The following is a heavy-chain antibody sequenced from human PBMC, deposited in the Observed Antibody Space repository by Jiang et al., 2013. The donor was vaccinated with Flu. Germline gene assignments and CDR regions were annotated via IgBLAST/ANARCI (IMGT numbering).Heavy chain of an antibody. CDR2: INAGNGNT. CDR1: GYTFTSYA. CDR3: ARDRTSSYSSSWYGLLGY. V-gene: IGHV1-3*01. D-gene: IGHD6-13*01. Sequence: CKASGYTFTSYAMHWVRQAPGQRLEWMGWINAGNGNTKYSQKFQGRVTITRDTSASTAYMELSSLRSEDTAVYYCARDRTSSYSSSWYGLLGYWGQGTLVTVSS. J-gene: IGHJ4*02.